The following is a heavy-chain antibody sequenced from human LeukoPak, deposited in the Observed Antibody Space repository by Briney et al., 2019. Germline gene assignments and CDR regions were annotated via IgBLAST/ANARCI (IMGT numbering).Heavy chain of an antibody. V-gene: IGHV4-39*01. CDR2: IYYSGST. D-gene: IGHD4-17*01. CDR1: GGSISSSSYY. J-gene: IGHJ4*02. CDR3: ARRSVTTLNYFDY. Sequence: PSETLSLTCTVSGGSISSSSYYWGWIRQPPGRGLEWIGSIYYSGSTYYYPSLKSRVTISVDTSKNQFSLKLSSVTAADTSVYYCARRSVTTLNYFDYWGQGTLVTVSS.